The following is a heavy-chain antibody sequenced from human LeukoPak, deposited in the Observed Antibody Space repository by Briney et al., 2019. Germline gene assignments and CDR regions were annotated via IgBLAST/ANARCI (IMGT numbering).Heavy chain of an antibody. J-gene: IGHJ4*02. CDR3: VRGHIRISEGLDY. CDR1: GFTFSSYG. CDR2: IWFDGSNK. Sequence: TGGSLRLSCAASGFTFSSYGMHWVRQAPGKGLEWVAVIWFDGSNKYYADSVKGRFTISRDNSKNTLYLQMNSLRAEDTAVYYCVRGHIRISEGLDYWGQGTLVTVSS. D-gene: IGHD2/OR15-2a*01. V-gene: IGHV3-33*01.